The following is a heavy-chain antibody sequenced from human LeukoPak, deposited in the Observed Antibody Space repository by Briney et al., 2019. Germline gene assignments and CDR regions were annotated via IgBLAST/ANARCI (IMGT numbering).Heavy chain of an antibody. CDR2: ISSSSSTI. V-gene: IGHV3-48*01. J-gene: IGHJ3*02. D-gene: IGHD3-22*01. CDR1: GFAFRSYG. Sequence: GGSLRLSCAASGFAFRSYGMSWVRQAPGKGLEWVSYISSSSSTIYYADSVKGRFTISRDNAKNSLYLQMNSLRAEDTAVYYCARESLRGYYDSSGYYYVWRAFDIWGQGTMVTVSS. CDR3: ARESLRGYYDSSGYYYVWRAFDI.